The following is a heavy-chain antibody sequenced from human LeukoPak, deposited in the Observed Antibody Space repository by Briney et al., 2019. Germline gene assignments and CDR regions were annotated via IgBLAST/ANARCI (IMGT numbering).Heavy chain of an antibody. D-gene: IGHD3-22*01. CDR3: ARDHRDSSGYYYAPGIFDY. V-gene: IGHV3-64*01. Sequence: GGSLRLSCAASGFTFSNYAMHWVRQAPGKGLEYVSAISSNGGSTYYANSVKGRFTISRDNSKNTLYLQMGSLRAEDMAVYYCARDHRDSSGYYYAPGIFDYWGQGTLVTVSS. J-gene: IGHJ4*02. CDR2: ISSNGGST. CDR1: GFTFSNYA.